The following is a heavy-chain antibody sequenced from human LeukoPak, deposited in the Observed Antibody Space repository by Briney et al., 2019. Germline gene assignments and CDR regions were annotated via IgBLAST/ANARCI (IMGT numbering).Heavy chain of an antibody. CDR1: RFTFSNYW. CDR3: ARAGPPPFDP. V-gene: IGHV3-11*01. CDR2: ISSSGSTI. Sequence: SGGSLRLSCVASRFTFSNYWMSWVRQAPGKGLEWVSAISSSGSTIYYADSVKGRFTISRDNAKNSLYLQMNSLRAEDTAVYYCARAGPPPFDPWGQGTLVTVSS. J-gene: IGHJ5*02.